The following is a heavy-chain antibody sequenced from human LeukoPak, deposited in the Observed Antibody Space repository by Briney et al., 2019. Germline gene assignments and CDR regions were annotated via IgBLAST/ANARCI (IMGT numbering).Heavy chain of an antibody. CDR2: ISGSGGST. CDR3: ATLGGSYYGFDY. V-gene: IGHV3-23*01. CDR1: GFTFSSYA. J-gene: IGHJ4*02. Sequence: GGSLRLSCAASGFTFSSYAMSWVRQAPGKGLEWVSAISGSGGSTYYADSVKGRFTISRDNSKNTLYLQMNSLRAEDTAVYYSATLGGSYYGFDYWGQGTLVTVSS. D-gene: IGHD1-26*01.